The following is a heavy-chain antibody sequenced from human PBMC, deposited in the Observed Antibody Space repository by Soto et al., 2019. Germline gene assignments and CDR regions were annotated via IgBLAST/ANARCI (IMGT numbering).Heavy chain of an antibody. D-gene: IGHD5-18*01. CDR3: ARWRGTDMVIGDYYYGMDV. CDR1: GGTISSSNL. Sequence: PSDSLSITCASSGGTISSSNLWSSVRQPPGKGVEWIGEIYHSGSTNYNPSLKSRVTISVDKSKNQFSLKLSSVTAADTAVYYCARWRGTDMVIGDYYYGMDVWGQGPTVTGSS. V-gene: IGHV4-4*02. CDR2: IYHSGST. J-gene: IGHJ6*02.